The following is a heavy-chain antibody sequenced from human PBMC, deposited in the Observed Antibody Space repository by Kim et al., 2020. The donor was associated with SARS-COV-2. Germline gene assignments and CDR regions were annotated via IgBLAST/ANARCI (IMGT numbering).Heavy chain of an antibody. Sequence: GGSLRLSCSASGFTFSSSWMTWVRQAPGKGLEWVGNINRDGSGQNYVDSLRGRFTISRDNTRNSLYLQMESLRAEDTAVYYCTTKSYWGQGTLVTVSS. CDR2: INRDGSGQ. V-gene: IGHV3-7*01. CDR3: TTKSY. CDR1: GFTFSSSW. J-gene: IGHJ4*02.